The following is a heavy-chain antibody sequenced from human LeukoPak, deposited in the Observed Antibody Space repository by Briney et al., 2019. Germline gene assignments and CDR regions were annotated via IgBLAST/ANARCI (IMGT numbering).Heavy chain of an antibody. V-gene: IGHV4-39*01. D-gene: IGHD2-15*01. Sequence: SETLSLTCTVSGGSISSSSYYWGWIRQPPGKGLEWIGRIYYSGSTYYNPSLKSRVTISVDTSKNQFSLKLSSVTAADTAVYYCARHDARYVVVIGFDYWGQGTLVTVSS. J-gene: IGHJ4*02. CDR2: IYYSGST. CDR3: ARHDARYVVVIGFDY. CDR1: GGSISSSSYY.